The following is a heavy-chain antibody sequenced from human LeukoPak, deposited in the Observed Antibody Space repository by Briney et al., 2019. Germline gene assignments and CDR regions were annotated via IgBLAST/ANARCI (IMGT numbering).Heavy chain of an antibody. Sequence: GASVKVSCKASGYTFTSHYIHWVRQAPGQGLEWMGIINPSGGSTSYAQKFQGRVTMTTDTSTSTAYMELRSLRSDDTAVYYCARGDSSGYHWGQGTLVTVSS. D-gene: IGHD3-22*01. CDR1: GYTFTSHY. V-gene: IGHV1-46*01. J-gene: IGHJ5*02. CDR3: ARGDSSGYH. CDR2: INPSGGST.